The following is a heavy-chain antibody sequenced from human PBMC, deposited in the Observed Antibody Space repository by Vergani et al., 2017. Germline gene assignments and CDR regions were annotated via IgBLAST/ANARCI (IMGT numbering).Heavy chain of an antibody. D-gene: IGHD2-15*01. V-gene: IGHV4-59*01. Sequence: QVQLQESVPGLAKPSETLSLTCTVSGGSISSYYWSWFRQPPGKVLEWIGYIYYSGSTNYNPPLKSRVTISVDTSKNQFSLKLSSVTAADTAVYYCARWVDRYYYYYGMDVWGQGTTVTVSS. CDR2: IYYSGST. CDR3: ARWVDRYYYYYGMDV. J-gene: IGHJ6*02. CDR1: GGSISSYY.